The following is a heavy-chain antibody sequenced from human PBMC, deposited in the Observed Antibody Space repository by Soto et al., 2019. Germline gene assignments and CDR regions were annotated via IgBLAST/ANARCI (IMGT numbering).Heavy chain of an antibody. J-gene: IGHJ4*02. Sequence: EVQLLESGGGLIQPGGSLRLSCAASGFTFSNSALRWVRQAQGKGLEWVSSITDSGVITYYTDSAQGRFTISRDNSRNTLYVQVNSLRADDTAVYYCVAGQYFDYWGQGTLVTVSS. CDR2: ITDSGVIT. D-gene: IGHD3-10*01. V-gene: IGHV3-23*01. CDR3: VAGQYFDY. CDR1: GFTFSNSA.